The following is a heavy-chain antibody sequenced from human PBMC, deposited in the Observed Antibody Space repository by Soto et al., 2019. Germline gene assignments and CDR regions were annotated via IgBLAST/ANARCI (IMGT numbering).Heavy chain of an antibody. V-gene: IGHV3-48*03. D-gene: IGHD5-18*01. CDR3: ARENSVQAWLHHFDH. CDR2: ISDDGASI. J-gene: IGHJ4*02. CDR1: GFSFSSFA. Sequence: VGSLRLSCEASGFSFSSFAMNWVRQAPGRGLEWVSYISDDGASIYYADSLKGRFTISGDNAKNSLSLQMNSLRAEDTAVYYCARENSVQAWLHHFDHWGLGTLVTVSS.